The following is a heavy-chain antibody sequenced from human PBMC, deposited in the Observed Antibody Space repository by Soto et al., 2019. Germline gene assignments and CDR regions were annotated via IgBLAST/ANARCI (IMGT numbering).Heavy chain of an antibody. CDR2: ISGYNGNT. CDR1: GYTFSNYG. Sequence: QVQLVQSGAEVKKPGASVTVSCKTSGYTFSNYGINWVRQAPGQGLEWMGWISGYNGNTNYAQTVQGRVTMTTDTSPGTVYMELRSLKSDDTAIYYCSRFIMVGGWFDPNYYHGMDVWSQGTTVTVSS. D-gene: IGHD6-19*01. V-gene: IGHV1-18*01. CDR3: SRFIMVGGWFDPNYYHGMDV. J-gene: IGHJ6*02.